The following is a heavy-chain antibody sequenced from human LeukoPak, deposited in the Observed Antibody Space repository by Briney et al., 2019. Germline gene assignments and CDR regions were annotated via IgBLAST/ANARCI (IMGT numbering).Heavy chain of an antibody. CDR1: GFTFRNYA. V-gene: IGHV3-21*01. J-gene: IGHJ4*02. CDR3: ASEYYYDSSGYYYVSSYFDY. D-gene: IGHD3-22*01. Sequence: GGSLRLSCTASGFTFRNYAMTWVRQAPGKGLEWVSSISSSSSYIYYADSVKGRFTISRDNAKNSLYLQMNSLRAEDTAMYYCASEYYYDSSGYYYVSSYFDYWGQGTLVTVSS. CDR2: ISSSSSYI.